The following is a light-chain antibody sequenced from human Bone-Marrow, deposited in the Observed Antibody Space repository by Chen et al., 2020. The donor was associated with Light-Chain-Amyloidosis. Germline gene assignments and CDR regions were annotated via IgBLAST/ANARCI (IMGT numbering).Light chain of an antibody. V-gene: IGLV2-14*01. CDR1: SSDVGGYNY. Sequence: QSALTQPASVSGSPGQSITISCTGTSSDVGGYNYVSWYQQHTGKAPKLMIYDASNRPSGVANRFSGSNSGNTASRTISGLQAEDEADYYCSSYTSSSTRVFGGGTKLTVL. CDR3: SSYTSSSTRV. CDR2: DAS. J-gene: IGLJ3*02.